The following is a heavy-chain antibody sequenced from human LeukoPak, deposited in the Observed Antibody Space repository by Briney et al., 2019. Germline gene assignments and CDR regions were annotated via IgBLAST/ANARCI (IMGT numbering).Heavy chain of an antibody. CDR2: IIPIFGTA. J-gene: IGHJ4*02. V-gene: IGHV1-69*05. D-gene: IGHD4-17*01. CDR1: GGTFSSYA. CDR3: ARVGGDYGDYNGDFDY. Sequence: ASVKVSCKASGGTFSSYAISWVRQAPGQGLEWMGRIIPIFGTANYAQKFQGRVTITTDESTSTAYMELSSLRSEDTAVYYCARVGGDYGDYNGDFDYWGQGTLVTVSS.